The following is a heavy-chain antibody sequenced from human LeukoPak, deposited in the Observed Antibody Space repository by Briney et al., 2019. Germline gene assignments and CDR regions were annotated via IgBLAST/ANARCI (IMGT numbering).Heavy chain of an antibody. CDR1: GFTFSSYA. CDR3: ARHEPPTPDRGFPYYFDY. D-gene: IGHD3-22*01. CDR2: IKQDGSEK. V-gene: IGHV3-7*01. J-gene: IGHJ4*02. Sequence: PGGSLRLSCAASGFTFSSYAMSWVRQAPGKGLEWVANIKQDGSEKYYVDSVKGRFTISRDNAKNSLYLQMNSLRAEDTAVYYWARHEPPTPDRGFPYYFDYWGQGTLVTVPS.